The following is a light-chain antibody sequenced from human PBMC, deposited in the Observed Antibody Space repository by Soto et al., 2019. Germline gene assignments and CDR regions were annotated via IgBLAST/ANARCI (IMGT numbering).Light chain of an antibody. CDR2: DAS. J-gene: IGKJ3*01. CDR3: QQRTNWLT. V-gene: IGKV3-11*01. Sequence: EIVLTQSPATLSLSPGERVTLSCRASQNVSTYLAWYEQKPGQAPRLLIYDASARATGIPARFSGSGSGTDFTLTINCPEREDCAVYCCQQRTNWLTFGPGTKVDIK. CDR1: QNVSTY.